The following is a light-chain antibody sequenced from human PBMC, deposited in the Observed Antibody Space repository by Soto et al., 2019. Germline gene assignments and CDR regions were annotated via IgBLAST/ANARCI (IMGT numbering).Light chain of an antibody. Sequence: QSVLTQPRSVSGSPGQSVTISCTGTSSDVGGYNYVSWYQQHPGKAPKLMIYEGSKRPSGVSNRFSGSKSGNTASLTISGLQAEDEADYYCCSYAGSSTHVVFGGGTKVTVL. CDR2: EGS. J-gene: IGLJ2*01. V-gene: IGLV2-23*01. CDR1: SSDVGGYNY. CDR3: CSYAGSSTHVV.